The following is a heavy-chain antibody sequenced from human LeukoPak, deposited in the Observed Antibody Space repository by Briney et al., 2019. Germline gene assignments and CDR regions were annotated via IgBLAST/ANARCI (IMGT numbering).Heavy chain of an antibody. J-gene: IGHJ4*02. Sequence: ASVKVSCKASGYTFTAYYIHWVRQAPGPGLEWLGWISPNSGATKSAQKFQGRVTMTSDTSISTAYMELSRLTSDDTAVYYCARLGSGWFHFDYWGQGTLVTVSS. CDR1: GYTFTAYY. CDR2: ISPNSGAT. CDR3: ARLGSGWFHFDY. V-gene: IGHV1-2*02. D-gene: IGHD6-19*01.